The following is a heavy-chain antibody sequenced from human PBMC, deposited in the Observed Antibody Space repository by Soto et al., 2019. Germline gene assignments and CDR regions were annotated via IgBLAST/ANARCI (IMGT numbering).Heavy chain of an antibody. D-gene: IGHD3-3*01. J-gene: IGHJ6*02. CDR1: GYTFTSYY. CDR3: ARDKKYYDFSRGYLPLDYYYGMDV. Sequence: GASVKVSCKASGYTFTSYYMHWVRQAPGQGLEWMGIINPSGGSTSYAQKFQGRVTMTRDTSTSTVYMELSSLRSEDTAVYYCARDKKYYDFSRGYLPLDYYYGMDVWGQGTKVPVYS. CDR2: INPSGGST. V-gene: IGHV1-46*01.